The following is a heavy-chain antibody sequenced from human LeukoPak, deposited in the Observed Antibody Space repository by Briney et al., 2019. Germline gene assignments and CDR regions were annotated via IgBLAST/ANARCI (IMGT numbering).Heavy chain of an antibody. CDR2: IWYDGSNK. CDR3: ARVAEIQLWLRSAFDY. J-gene: IGHJ4*02. V-gene: IGHV3-33*01. Sequence: PGRSLRLSCAASGFTFSSYGMHWVRQAPGKGLEWVAVIWYDGSNKYYADSVKGRFTISRDNSKNTLYLQMNSLRAEDTAVYYCARVAEIQLWLRSAFDYWGQGTLVTVSS. D-gene: IGHD5-18*01. CDR1: GFTFSSYG.